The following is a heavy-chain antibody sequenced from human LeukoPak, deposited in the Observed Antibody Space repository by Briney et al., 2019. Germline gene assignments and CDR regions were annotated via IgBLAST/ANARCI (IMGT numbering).Heavy chain of an antibody. Sequence: PGGSLRLSCAASGFTVSSNDMSWVRQAPGKGLEWVSVIYSGGGTYYADSVRGRFTISRDKSKNTLDLQMNSLRVEDTAVYYCARVIRGGVDYWGQGTLVTVSS. V-gene: IGHV3-53*01. CDR1: GFTVSSND. D-gene: IGHD3-10*01. CDR2: IYSGGGT. CDR3: ARVIRGGVDY. J-gene: IGHJ4*02.